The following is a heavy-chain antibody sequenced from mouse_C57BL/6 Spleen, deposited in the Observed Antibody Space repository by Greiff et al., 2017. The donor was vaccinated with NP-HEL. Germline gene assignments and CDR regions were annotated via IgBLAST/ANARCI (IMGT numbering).Heavy chain of an antibody. V-gene: IGHV2-2*01. Sequence: QVQLKESGPGLVQPSQSLSITCTVSGFSLTSYGVHWVRQSPGKGLEWLGVIWSGGSTDYNAAFISRLSISKDNSKSQVFFKMNSLQADDTAIYYCAGMGSEGFFDYWGQGTTLTVSS. J-gene: IGHJ2*01. CDR1: GFSLTSYG. CDR3: AGMGSEGFFDY. CDR2: IWSGGST. D-gene: IGHD1-1*01.